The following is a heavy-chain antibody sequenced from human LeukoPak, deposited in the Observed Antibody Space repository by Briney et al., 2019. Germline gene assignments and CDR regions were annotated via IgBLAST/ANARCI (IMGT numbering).Heavy chain of an antibody. V-gene: IGHV1-69*13. Sequence: SVKVSCKASGGTFSSYAISWVRQAPGQGLEWMGGIIPIFGTANYAQKFQGRVTITADESTSTAYTELSSLRSEDTAVYYCARGTEWLGEYYYGMDVWGQGTTVTVSS. D-gene: IGHD5-12*01. CDR2: IIPIFGTA. CDR3: ARGTEWLGEYYYGMDV. J-gene: IGHJ6*02. CDR1: GGTFSSYA.